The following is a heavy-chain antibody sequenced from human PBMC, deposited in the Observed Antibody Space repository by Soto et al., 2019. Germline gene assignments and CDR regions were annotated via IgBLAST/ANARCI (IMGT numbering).Heavy chain of an antibody. V-gene: IGHV3-73*02. D-gene: IGHD3-10*01. J-gene: IGHJ4*02. CDR3: TRPTGGYFDD. CDR2: IRGKTNNFAT. CDR1: AFTLSGSA. Sequence: EVQLVVSGGGLVQPGGSLKLSCTSSAFTLSGSAIHWVRQASGKGLEWVGRIRGKTNNFATAYIASVKGRFTVSRDDSKNTAYLQMTSLKTEDTAVYYCTRPTGGYFDDWGQGTLVTVSS.